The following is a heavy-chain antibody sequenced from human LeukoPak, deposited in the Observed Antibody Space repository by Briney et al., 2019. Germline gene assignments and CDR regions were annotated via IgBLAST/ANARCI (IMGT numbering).Heavy chain of an antibody. D-gene: IGHD6-25*01. CDR3: ARESGSMRWFDP. CDR1: GGSISGYY. V-gene: IGHV4-4*07. CDR2: MSTSGNS. Sequence: PSETLSLTCTVSGGSISGYYWSWIRQPAGKGLEWIGRMSTSGNSNYIPSLVSRVTMSVDTSKNQFSLNLSSETAADTAVYYCARESGSMRWFDPWGQGTLVTVSS. J-gene: IGHJ5*02.